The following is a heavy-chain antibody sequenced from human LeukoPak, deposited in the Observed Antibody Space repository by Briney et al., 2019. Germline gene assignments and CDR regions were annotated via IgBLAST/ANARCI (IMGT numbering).Heavy chain of an antibody. CDR1: GLTFSSYW. CDR3: AIYSGSYRGSFDY. J-gene: IGHJ4*02. V-gene: IGHV3-7*02. Sequence: GGSLRLSCAASGLTFSSYWMSWVRQAPGKGLEWVANIKQDGSEKYYVDSVKGRFTISRDNAKNSLYLQMNSLRAEDTAVYYRAIYSGSYRGSFDYWGQGTLVTVSS. CDR2: IKQDGSEK. D-gene: IGHD1-26*01.